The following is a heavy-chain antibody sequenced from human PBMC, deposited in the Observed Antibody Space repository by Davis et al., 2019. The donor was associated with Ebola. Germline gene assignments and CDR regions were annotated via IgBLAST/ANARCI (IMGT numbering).Heavy chain of an antibody. J-gene: IGHJ4*02. CDR1: GGSISGYL. V-gene: IGHV4-59*08. D-gene: IGHD2-21*02. CDR2: IDYSGTT. Sequence: SETLSLTCTVSGGSISGYLWSWIRQPPGRGLEWIGFIDYSGTTDYNPSLRSRVTISVDTSNSQFSLRLRSVTASDTALYYCARQYCGRDCYTFDYWGQGTLVTVSS. CDR3: ARQYCGRDCYTFDY.